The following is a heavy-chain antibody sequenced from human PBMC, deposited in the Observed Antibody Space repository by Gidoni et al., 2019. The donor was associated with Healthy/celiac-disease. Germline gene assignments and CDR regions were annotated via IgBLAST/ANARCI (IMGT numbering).Heavy chain of an antibody. J-gene: IGHJ4*02. Sequence: EVQLVESGGGLVRPGGSMRLSCAASGFTFSSYWMHWVRQAPGKGLVWVARINSDGSSTSYADSVKGRFTISRDNAKNTLYLQMNSLRAEDTAVYYCARVPQWDPNGMYYWGQGTLVTVSS. D-gene: IGHD1-26*01. CDR1: GFTFSSYW. CDR3: ARVPQWDPNGMYY. CDR2: INSDGSST. V-gene: IGHV3-74*01.